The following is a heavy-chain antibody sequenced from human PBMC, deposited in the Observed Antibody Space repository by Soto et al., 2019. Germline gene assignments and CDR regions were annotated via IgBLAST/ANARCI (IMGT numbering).Heavy chain of an antibody. J-gene: IGHJ5*02. CDR1: LGSISSSTYY. CDR2: TYYSGST. CDR3: ARDMHAGFTHYFGP. V-gene: IGHV4-39*07. D-gene: IGHD1-26*01. Sequence: SQTLALTSTVSLGSISSSTYYWGWIRQPPGKGLEWIGSTYYSGSTYYNPSLKSRVTISIDTAKNQLSLKMTSITSAVTTVYYCARDMHAGFTHYFGPWGQWSVVRVSS.